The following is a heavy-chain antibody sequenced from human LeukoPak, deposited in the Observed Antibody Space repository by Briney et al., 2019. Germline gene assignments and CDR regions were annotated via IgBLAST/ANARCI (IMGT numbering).Heavy chain of an antibody. D-gene: IGHD1-1*01. CDR2: IYYSGST. V-gene: IGHV4-39*07. J-gene: IGHJ4*02. Sequence: SETPSLTCTVSGGSISSSSYYWGWIRQPPGKGLEWIGSIYYSGSTYYNPSLKSRVTISVDTSKNQFSLKLSSVTAADTAVYYCARGKNERPYYFDYWGQGTLVTVSS. CDR3: ARGKNERPYYFDY. CDR1: GGSISSSSYY.